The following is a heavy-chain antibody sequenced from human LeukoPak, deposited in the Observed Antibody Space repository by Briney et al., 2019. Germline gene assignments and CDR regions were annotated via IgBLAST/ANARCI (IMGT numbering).Heavy chain of an antibody. V-gene: IGHV3-23*01. CDR1: GFTFSSYA. Sequence: GGSLRLSCAASGFTFSSYAMGWVRQAPGKGLEWVSAISGSGGSTYYADSVKGRFTISRDNSKNTLYLQMNSLRAEDTAVYYCAKDEAGYYGSGTFDYWGQGTLVTVSS. CDR2: ISGSGGST. CDR3: AKDEAGYYGSGTFDY. J-gene: IGHJ4*02. D-gene: IGHD3-10*01.